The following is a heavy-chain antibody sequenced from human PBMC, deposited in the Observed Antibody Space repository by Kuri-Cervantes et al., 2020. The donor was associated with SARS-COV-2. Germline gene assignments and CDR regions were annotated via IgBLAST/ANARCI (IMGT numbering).Heavy chain of an antibody. Sequence: ASVKVSCKASGYTFTSYDINWVRQAPGQGLEWMGWINPNSGGTNYAQKFQGRVTMTRDTSISTAYMELSRLRSDDTAVYYCARRPTIAVAGNDAFDIWGQGTMVTVSS. D-gene: IGHD6-19*01. CDR3: ARRPTIAVAGNDAFDI. V-gene: IGHV1-2*02. CDR2: INPNSGGT. J-gene: IGHJ3*02. CDR1: GYTFTSYD.